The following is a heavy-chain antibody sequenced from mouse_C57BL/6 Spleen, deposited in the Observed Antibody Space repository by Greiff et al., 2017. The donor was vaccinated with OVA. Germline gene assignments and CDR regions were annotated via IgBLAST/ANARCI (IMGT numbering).Heavy chain of an antibody. J-gene: IGHJ1*03. CDR3: ARMNYGSSVYWYFDV. CDR2: ISYDGSN. Sequence: EVQLQESGPGLVKPSQSLSLTCSVTGYSITSGYYWNWIRQFPGNKLEWMGYISYDGSNNYNPTLKNRISITRDTSKNQFFLKLNSVTTEDTATCDCARMNYGSSVYWYFDVWGTGTTVTVSS. D-gene: IGHD1-1*01. CDR1: GYSITSGYY. V-gene: IGHV3-6*01.